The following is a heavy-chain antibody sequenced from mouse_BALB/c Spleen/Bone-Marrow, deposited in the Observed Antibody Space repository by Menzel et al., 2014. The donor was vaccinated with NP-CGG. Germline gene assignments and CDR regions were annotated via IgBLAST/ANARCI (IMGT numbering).Heavy chain of an antibody. J-gene: IGHJ2*01. D-gene: IGHD2-14*01. V-gene: IGHV1-14*01. CDR2: FNPYNDGS. CDR3: AKGGNYRYDFDY. Sequence: EVKLMESGPELVKPGASVKMSCKASGYTFTSSVMHWVKQKPGQGLEWIGYFNPYNDGSKYNEKFKGKATLTSDKSSSPAYKELSSLTSEDSAVYYRAKGGNYRYDFDYWGQGTTLTVSS. CDR1: GYTFTSSV.